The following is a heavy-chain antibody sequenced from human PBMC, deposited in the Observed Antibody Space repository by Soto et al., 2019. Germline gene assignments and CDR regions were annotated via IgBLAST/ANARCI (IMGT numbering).Heavy chain of an antibody. CDR3: AVAWSGELLGFDY. Sequence: GASVKVSCKASGGTFSSYAISWVRQAPGQGLEWMGGIIPIFGTANYAQKFQGRVTITADESTSTAYMELSSLRSEDTAVYYCAVAWSGELLGFDYWGQGTLVTVSS. CDR1: GGTFSSYA. D-gene: IGHD1-26*01. V-gene: IGHV1-69*13. CDR2: IIPIFGTA. J-gene: IGHJ4*02.